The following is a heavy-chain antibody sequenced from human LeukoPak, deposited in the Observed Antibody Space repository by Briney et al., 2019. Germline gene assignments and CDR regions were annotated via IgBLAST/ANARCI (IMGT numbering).Heavy chain of an antibody. CDR1: GFTFSSYS. CDR2: IYSGGST. CDR3: ARDTRGYFDY. D-gene: IGHD1-26*01. Sequence: GGSLRLSCAASGFTFSSYSMNWVRQAPGKGLEWVSVIYSGGSTYYADSVKGRFTISRDNSKNTLYLQMNSLRAEDTAVYYCARDTRGYFDYWGQGTLVTVSS. J-gene: IGHJ4*02. V-gene: IGHV3-53*01.